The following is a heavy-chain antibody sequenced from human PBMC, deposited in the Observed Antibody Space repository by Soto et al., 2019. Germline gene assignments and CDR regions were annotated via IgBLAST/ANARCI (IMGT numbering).Heavy chain of an antibody. CDR2: INAGNGNT. D-gene: IGHD3-16*01. J-gene: IGHJ4*02. CDR1: GYTFTSYA. CDR3: ARDHGDGRLREFDY. Sequence: QVQLVQSGAEVKKPGASVKVSCKAAGYTFTSYAMHWVRQAPGQRLEWMGWINAGNGNTKYSQKFQGRVTITRDTSASTAYMELSSLRSEDTAVYYCARDHGDGRLREFDYWGQGTLVTVSS. V-gene: IGHV1-3*01.